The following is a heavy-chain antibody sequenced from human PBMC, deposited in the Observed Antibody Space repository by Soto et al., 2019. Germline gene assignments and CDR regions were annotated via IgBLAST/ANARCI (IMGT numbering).Heavy chain of an antibody. CDR2: IWYDGSNK. Sequence: GGSLRLSCAASGFTFSSYGMHWVRQAPGKGLEWVAVIWYDGSNKYYADSVKGRFTISRDNSKNTLYLQMNSLRAEDTAVYYCARDAGRVAGYDSSGYYYDAREYYFDYWGQGTLVTVSS. CDR3: ARDAGRVAGYDSSGYYYDAREYYFDY. CDR1: GFTFSSYG. J-gene: IGHJ4*02. V-gene: IGHV3-33*01. D-gene: IGHD3-22*01.